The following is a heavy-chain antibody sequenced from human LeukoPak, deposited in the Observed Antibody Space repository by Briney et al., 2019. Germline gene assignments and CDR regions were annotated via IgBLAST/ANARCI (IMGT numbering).Heavy chain of an antibody. CDR2: INHSGST. D-gene: IGHD2-21*02. CDR3: ARGTPLIDCGGDCYPFDY. J-gene: IGHJ4*02. V-gene: IGHV4-34*01. Sequence: TASETLSLTCAVYGGSFSGYYWSWIRQPPGKGLEWIGEINHSGSTNHNPSLKSRVTISVDTSKKQFSLKLSSVTAADTAVYYCARGTPLIDCGGDCYPFDYWGQGTLVTVSS. CDR1: GGSFSGYY.